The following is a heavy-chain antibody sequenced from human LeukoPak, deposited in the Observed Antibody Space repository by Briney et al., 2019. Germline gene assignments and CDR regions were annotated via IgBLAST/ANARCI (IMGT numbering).Heavy chain of an antibody. J-gene: IGHJ4*02. CDR3: AGEDEVGYYYRYFDY. V-gene: IGHV1-2*06. CDR2: INPNSGGT. CDR1: GYTFTGYY. D-gene: IGHD3-22*01. Sequence: ASVKVSCKASGYTFTGYYMHWVRQAPGQGLEWMGRINPNSGGTNYAQKFQGRVTMTRDTSISTAYMELSRLRSDDTAVYYCAGEDEVGYYYRYFDYWGQGTLVTVSS.